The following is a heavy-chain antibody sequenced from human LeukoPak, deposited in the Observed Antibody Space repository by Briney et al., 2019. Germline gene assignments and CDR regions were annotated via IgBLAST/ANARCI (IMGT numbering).Heavy chain of an antibody. V-gene: IGHV4-59*08. CDR2: IYGSGGT. D-gene: IGHD6-19*01. CDR3: ARNVGWYSHDS. CDR1: GDSLSSHY. J-gene: IGHJ4*02. Sequence: SETLSLTCTVSGDSLSSHYWSWIRQPPGKGLEWIGYIYGSGGTHYDPSLRSRVTISEDTSKNQFSLKLTSVTAADTAVYYCARNVGWYSHDSWGQGTLVTVSS.